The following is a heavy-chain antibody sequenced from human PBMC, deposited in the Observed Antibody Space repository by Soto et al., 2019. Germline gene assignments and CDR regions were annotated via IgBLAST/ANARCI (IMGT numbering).Heavy chain of an antibody. V-gene: IGHV3-23*01. Sequence: GGSLRLSCAASGFTFSIYAMSWVRQAPGKGLEWVSAISGSGGSTNYADSVKGRFTMSRDNSRNTLYMQMNSLRAEDTAVYYCAVEAYYGSGTYYNSWGQGTLVTVSS. CDR3: AVEAYYGSGTYYNS. D-gene: IGHD3-10*01. J-gene: IGHJ4*02. CDR2: ISGSGGST. CDR1: GFTFSIYA.